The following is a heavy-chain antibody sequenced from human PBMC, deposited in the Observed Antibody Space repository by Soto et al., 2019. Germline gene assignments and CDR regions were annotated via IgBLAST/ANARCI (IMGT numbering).Heavy chain of an antibody. CDR2: IDPSDSYT. V-gene: IGHV5-10-1*01. CDR1: GYSFTSYW. J-gene: IGHJ6*02. Sequence: GESLKISCKGSGYSFTSYWISWVRQMPGKGLEWMGRIDPSDSYTNYSPSFQGHVTISADKSISTAYLQWSSLKASDTAMYYCARHNPADTAMVGYYYYGMDVWGQGTTVTVS. D-gene: IGHD5-18*01. CDR3: ARHNPADTAMVGYYYYGMDV.